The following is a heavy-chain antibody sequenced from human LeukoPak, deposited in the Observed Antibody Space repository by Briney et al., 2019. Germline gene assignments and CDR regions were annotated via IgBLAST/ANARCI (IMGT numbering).Heavy chain of an antibody. Sequence: SETLSLTCTVSGGSIISSGHYWDWIRQPAGKGLEWIGSISYSGSTYYNPSLESRVTISRDTSENQFSLKLSSVTAADTAVYYCARRRQLAIDYWGQETLVTVAS. CDR1: GGSIISSGHY. D-gene: IGHD6-6*01. CDR2: ISYSGST. CDR3: ARRRQLAIDY. J-gene: IGHJ4*02. V-gene: IGHV4-39*01.